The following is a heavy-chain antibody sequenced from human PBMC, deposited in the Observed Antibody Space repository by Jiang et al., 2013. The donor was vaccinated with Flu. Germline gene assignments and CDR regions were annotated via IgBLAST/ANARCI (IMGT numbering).Heavy chain of an antibody. Sequence: QLLESGGGLIQPGGSLRLSCAASGFTVSSNYMSWVRQAPGKGLEWVSVIYSGGSTYYADSVKGRFTISRDNSKNTLYLQMNSLRAEDTAVYYCARDRSYSGSYYFDYWGQGTLVTVSS. CDR2: IYSGGST. V-gene: IGHV3-53*01. J-gene: IGHJ4*02. CDR1: GFTVSSNY. D-gene: IGHD1-26*01. CDR3: ARDRSYSGSYYFDY.